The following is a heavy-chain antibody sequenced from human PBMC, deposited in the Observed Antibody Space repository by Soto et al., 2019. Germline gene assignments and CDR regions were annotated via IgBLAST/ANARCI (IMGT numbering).Heavy chain of an antibody. CDR3: ARRDGYCSGGSCYSRYYYGMDV. CDR2: IDPSDSCT. CDR1: GSSFTSYW. D-gene: IGHD2-15*01. Sequence: GESLKISCKGSGSSFTSYWIRCVRQMPGKGLEWMGMIDPSDSCTNYSPSFQGHVTISADKSISTAYLQWSSLKASDTAMYYCARRDGYCSGGSCYSRYYYGMDVWGQGTTVPVSS. V-gene: IGHV5-10-1*01. J-gene: IGHJ6*02.